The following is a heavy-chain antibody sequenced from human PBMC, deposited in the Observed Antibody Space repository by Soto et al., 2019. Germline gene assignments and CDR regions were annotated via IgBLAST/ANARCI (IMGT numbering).Heavy chain of an antibody. J-gene: IGHJ4*02. CDR3: ARVSGFGELFFGYFDY. D-gene: IGHD3-10*01. CDR1: GFTFSSYA. CDR2: ISYDGSNK. Sequence: ESGGGVVQPGRSLRLSCAASGFTFSSYAMHWVRQAPGKGLEWVAVISYDGSNKYYADSVKGRFTISRDNSKNTLYLQMNSLRAEDTAVYYCARVSGFGELFFGYFDYWGQGTLVTVSS. V-gene: IGHV3-30-3*01.